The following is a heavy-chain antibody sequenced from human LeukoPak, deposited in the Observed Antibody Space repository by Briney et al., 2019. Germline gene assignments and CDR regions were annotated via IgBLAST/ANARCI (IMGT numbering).Heavy chain of an antibody. CDR3: ARSTSYSGGPLYYFDS. CDR2: IYPSGGAT. D-gene: IGHD1-26*01. CDR1: RYIFTTYY. Sequence: ASVKISCKASRYIFTTYYLHWVRQAPGQGLERMGIIYPSGGATNYAQKFQGRITLTRDTSTSTVYMELNSLRSEDTAVYYCARSTSYSGGPLYYFDSWGQGTLVTVSS. V-gene: IGHV1-46*01. J-gene: IGHJ4*02.